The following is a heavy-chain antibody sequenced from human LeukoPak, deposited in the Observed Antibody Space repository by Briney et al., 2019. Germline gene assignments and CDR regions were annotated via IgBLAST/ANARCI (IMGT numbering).Heavy chain of an antibody. Sequence: PSETLSLTCSVSGGSISSSSYYWDWMRQPPGKGLEWIGSIYHSGSTYYNPSLKSRVTISVDRSKNQFSLKLSSVTAADTAVYYCASTLYYDFWSGYSNWFDPWGQGTLVTVSS. V-gene: IGHV4-39*07. CDR2: IYHSGST. D-gene: IGHD3-3*01. CDR1: GGSISSSSYY. J-gene: IGHJ5*02. CDR3: ASTLYYDFWSGYSNWFDP.